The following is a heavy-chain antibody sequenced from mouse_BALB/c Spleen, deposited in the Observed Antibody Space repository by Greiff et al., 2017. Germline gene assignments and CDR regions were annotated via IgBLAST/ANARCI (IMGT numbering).Heavy chain of an antibody. V-gene: IGHV1-31*01. J-gene: IGHJ2*01. CDR3: ARYGNFDY. CDR1: GYSFTGYY. Sequence: EVQRVESGPELVKPGASVKISCKASGYSFTGYYMHWVKQSHVKSLEWIGRINPYNGATSYNQNFKDKASLTVDKSSSTAYMELHSLTSEDSAVYYCARYGNFDYWGQGTTLTVSS. CDR2: INPYNGAT. D-gene: IGHD2-1*01.